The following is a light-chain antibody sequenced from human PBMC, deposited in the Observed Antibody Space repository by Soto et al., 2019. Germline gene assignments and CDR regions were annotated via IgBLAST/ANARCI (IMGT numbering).Light chain of an antibody. Sequence: EMVLTQSPGTLSVSPGESATHYCRASQRVSSLNLAWFQHNPGQASWLLIYGASSRATGIPDRFSGSGSGTAVPLTISILEHDDFAEYCCQQHGSSHLLTFGGGTKVDIK. J-gene: IGKJ4*01. CDR3: QQHGSSHLLT. CDR2: GAS. V-gene: IGKV3-20*01. CDR1: QRVSSLN.